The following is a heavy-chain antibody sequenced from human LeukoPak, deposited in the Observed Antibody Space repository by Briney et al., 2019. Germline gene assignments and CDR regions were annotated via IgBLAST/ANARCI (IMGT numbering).Heavy chain of an antibody. Sequence: GGSLRLSCAASGFTFSSYGMHWVRQAPGKGLEWVAFIRYDGSNKYYADSVKGRFTISRDNSKNTLYLQMNSLRAEDTAVYYCANHYRYANPLDYWGQGTLVTVSS. CDR1: GFTFSSYG. CDR3: ANHYRYANPLDY. D-gene: IGHD3-10*01. V-gene: IGHV3-30*02. J-gene: IGHJ4*02. CDR2: IRYDGSNK.